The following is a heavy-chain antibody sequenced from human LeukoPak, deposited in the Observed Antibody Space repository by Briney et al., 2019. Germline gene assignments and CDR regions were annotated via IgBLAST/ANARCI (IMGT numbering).Heavy chain of an antibody. CDR3: AREIRGYYDSSGYSVDY. D-gene: IGHD3-22*01. J-gene: IGHJ4*02. Sequence: ASVKVSCKASGYTFTGYYMHWVRQAPGQGLEWMGWINPNSGGTNYAQKFQGRVTMTRDTSISTAYMELSRLRSDDTAVYYCAREIRGYYDSSGYSVDYWGQGTLVTVSS. CDR1: GYTFTGYY. V-gene: IGHV1-2*02. CDR2: INPNSGGT.